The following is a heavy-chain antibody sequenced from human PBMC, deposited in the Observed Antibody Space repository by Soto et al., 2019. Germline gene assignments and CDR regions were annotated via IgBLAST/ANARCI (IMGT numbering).Heavy chain of an antibody. CDR3: AREGPPDIDWFDH. V-gene: IGHV1-69*01. CDR2: SA. Sequence: QVQLVQSGAEVKKPGSSVKVSCKASGGTFSIYTISWVRQAPGQGLEWMGGSANSAQKFQGRLTVTADESTSTVYVELSSLTSEYTAVYYCAREGPPDIDWFDHWGQGTLVSVSS. J-gene: IGHJ5*02. D-gene: IGHD2-15*01. CDR1: GGTFSIYT.